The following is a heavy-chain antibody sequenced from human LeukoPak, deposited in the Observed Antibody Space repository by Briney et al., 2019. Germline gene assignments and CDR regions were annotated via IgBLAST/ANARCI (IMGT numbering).Heavy chain of an antibody. J-gene: IGHJ5*02. Sequence: ASVRVSCKASGYTFTSYDINWVRQATGKGLEWMGWMNPNSGNTGYAQKFQGRATMTTDTSTSTAYMELRSLRSDDTAVYYCARDSREVLLWFGEFSPWGQGTLVTVSS. CDR3: ARDSREVLLWFGEFSP. CDR2: MNPNSGNT. CDR1: GYTFTSYD. D-gene: IGHD3-10*01. V-gene: IGHV1-8*02.